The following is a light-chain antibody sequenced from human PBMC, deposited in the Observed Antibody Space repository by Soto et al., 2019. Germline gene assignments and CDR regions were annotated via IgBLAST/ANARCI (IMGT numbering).Light chain of an antibody. CDR1: QYVGTR. CDR3: QQYGSSGT. CDR2: GAS. V-gene: IGKV3-20*01. Sequence: EVVWSHCPRTLSLSPGERATLSCRASQYVGTRLAWYQHKPGQAPRLLIYGASNRATGIPDRFSGSGSGTDFTLTISRLEPEDFAVYYCQQYGSSGTFGQGTKVDIK. J-gene: IGKJ1*01.